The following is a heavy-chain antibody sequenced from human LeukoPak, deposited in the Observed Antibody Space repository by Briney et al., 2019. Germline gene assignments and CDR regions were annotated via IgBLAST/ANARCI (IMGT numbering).Heavy chain of an antibody. J-gene: IGHJ5*02. Sequence: SETLSLTCTVSGGSISSSSYYWGWIRQPPGKGLEWIGSIYYSGSTYYNPSLKSRVTISVDTSKNQFSLKLSSVTAADTAVYYCARHGPNIKEGCSSTSCRNWFDPWGQGTLVTVSS. CDR3: ARHGPNIKEGCSSTSCRNWFDP. CDR1: GGSISSSSYY. D-gene: IGHD2-2*01. V-gene: IGHV4-39*01. CDR2: IYYSGST.